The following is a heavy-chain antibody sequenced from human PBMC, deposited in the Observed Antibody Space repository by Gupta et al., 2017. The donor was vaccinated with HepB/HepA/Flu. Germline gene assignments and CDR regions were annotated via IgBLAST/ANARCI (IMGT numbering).Heavy chain of an antibody. D-gene: IGHD3-3*01. CDR2: IRVSGGIT. J-gene: IGHJ5*02. CDR1: GFTFSSYA. V-gene: IGHV3-23*01. CDR3: AKHVDFWSGFSA. Sequence: EVQLLESRGGLVQPGGSLRLSCAASGFTFSSYAMSWVRQGPGKGLEWVSCIRVSGGITYYADSVKGLFTISRDNPKNTLYLQMNSLRAEDTAGYYCAKHVDFWSGFSAWGQGTLGTVSS.